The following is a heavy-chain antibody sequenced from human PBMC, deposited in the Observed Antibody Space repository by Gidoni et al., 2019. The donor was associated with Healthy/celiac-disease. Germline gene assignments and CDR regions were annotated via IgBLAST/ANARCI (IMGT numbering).Heavy chain of an antibody. V-gene: IGHV3-15*01. D-gene: IGHD6-13*01. CDR3: NVYGTAAWDDAFDI. J-gene: IGHJ3*02. Sequence: EVQPVESGGGLVKPVGSLRLSCAASGFTFSNAWMSWVRQAPGKVLEWVGRNKSETEGGTTDYAAPVKGRLTISRDDSKNTMYLQMNSLKTEDTAVYYCNVYGTAAWDDAFDIWGQGTMVTVSS. CDR1: GFTFSNAW. CDR2: NKSETEGGTT.